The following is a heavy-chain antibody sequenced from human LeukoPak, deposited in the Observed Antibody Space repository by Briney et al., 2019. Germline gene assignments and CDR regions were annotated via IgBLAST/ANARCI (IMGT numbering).Heavy chain of an antibody. CDR3: ARNARGPGDY. J-gene: IGHJ4*02. Sequence: GGSLRLSCAASGFTFSSYWMTWVRQAPGKGLEWVANIKVDGSESYYADSVMGRFMISRDNAKNSLYLQMNSLRVDDTAVYYCARNARGPGDYWGQGTVVTVSS. CDR1: GFTFSSYW. D-gene: IGHD2-2*01. CDR2: IKVDGSES. V-gene: IGHV3-7*01.